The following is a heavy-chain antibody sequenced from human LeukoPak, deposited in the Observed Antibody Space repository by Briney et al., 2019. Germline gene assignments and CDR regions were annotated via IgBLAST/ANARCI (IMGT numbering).Heavy chain of an antibody. J-gene: IGHJ4*02. D-gene: IGHD3-10*01. Sequence: GGSLRLSCAASGFTVSSNYMSWVRQAPGKGLEWVSVIYSGGSTYYADSVKGRFTISRDNSKNTLYLQMNSLRAEDTAVYYCARVGYYGSGRYFDYWGQGTLVTVSS. CDR1: GFTVSSNY. V-gene: IGHV3-53*01. CDR3: ARVGYYGSGRYFDY. CDR2: IYSGGST.